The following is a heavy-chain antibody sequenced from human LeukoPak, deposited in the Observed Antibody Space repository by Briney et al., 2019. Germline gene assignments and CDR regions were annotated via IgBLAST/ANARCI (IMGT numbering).Heavy chain of an antibody. CDR3: ARVVAGRVQLWKNDY. CDR2: ISAYNGNT. D-gene: IGHD5-18*01. CDR1: GYTFTSYG. V-gene: IGHV1-18*01. J-gene: IGHJ4*02. Sequence: ASVTVSCKASGYTFTSYGISWVRQAPGQGLEWMGWISAYNGNTNYAQKLQGRVTMTTDTSTSTAYMELRSLRSDDTAVYYCARVVAGRVQLWKNDYWGQGTLVTVSS.